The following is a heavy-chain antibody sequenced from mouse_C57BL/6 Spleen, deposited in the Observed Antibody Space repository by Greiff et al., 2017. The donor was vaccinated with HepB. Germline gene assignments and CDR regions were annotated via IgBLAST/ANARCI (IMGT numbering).Heavy chain of an antibody. J-gene: IGHJ4*01. Sequence: QVQLKESGAELVKPGASVKMSCKASGYTFTSYWITWVKQRPGQGLEWIGDIYPGSGSTNYNEKFKSKATLTVDTSSSTAYMQLSSLTSEDSAVYYCARGVVGDYYAMDYWGQGTSVTVSS. V-gene: IGHV1-55*01. CDR3: ARGVVGDYYAMDY. D-gene: IGHD1-1*01. CDR1: GYTFTSYW. CDR2: IYPGSGST.